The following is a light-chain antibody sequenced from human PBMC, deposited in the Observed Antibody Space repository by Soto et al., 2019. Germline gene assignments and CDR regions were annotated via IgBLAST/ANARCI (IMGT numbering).Light chain of an antibody. V-gene: IGKV3-15*01. Sequence: EIVLSRSTSRFSLCRVGRDSLSCRASQRVSSNLAWYQQKPGQAPRLLIYGASTRATGIPARFSGSGSGTEFTLTIISLQSEDFAVYYCQQYNNWPQTFGQGKKVDIK. J-gene: IGKJ1*01. CDR2: GAS. CDR3: QQYNNWPQT. CDR1: QRVSSN.